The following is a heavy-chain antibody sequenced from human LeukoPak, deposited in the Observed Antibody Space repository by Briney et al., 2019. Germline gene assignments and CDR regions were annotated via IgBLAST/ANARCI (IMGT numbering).Heavy chain of an antibody. CDR3: AREGHHALGYFDY. J-gene: IGHJ4*02. Sequence: SETLSLTCTVSGGSISSGDSYWTWIRQPPGKGLEWIGYFYYSGSTYYNPSLKSRITISVDTSKNQFSLKLNSVTAADTAVYYCAREGHHALGYFDYWGQGTLVTVSS. CDR2: FYYSGST. CDR1: GGSISSGDSY. V-gene: IGHV4-30-4*01. D-gene: IGHD2-2*01.